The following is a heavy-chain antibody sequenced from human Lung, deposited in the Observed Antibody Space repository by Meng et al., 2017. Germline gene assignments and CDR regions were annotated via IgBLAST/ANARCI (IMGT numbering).Heavy chain of an antibody. CDR3: ARSQQWLDS. V-gene: IGHV6-1*01. Sequence: LHLQQSGPGWGKPSQTLSQTCAISGDSVCSNSAAWNRIRQSPSRGLEWLGRTYYRSKWYNGYAVSVRSRITINPDTSKNQFSLQLNSVTPEDTAVYYCARSQQWLDSWGQGTLVTVSS. J-gene: IGHJ4*02. D-gene: IGHD6-19*01. CDR2: TYYRSKWYN. CDR1: GDSVCSNSAA.